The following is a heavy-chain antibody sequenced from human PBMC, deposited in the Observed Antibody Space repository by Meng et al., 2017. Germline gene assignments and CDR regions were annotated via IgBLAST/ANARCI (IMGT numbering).Heavy chain of an antibody. CDR2: IYYSGST. Sequence: GSLRLSCTVSGASISGYYWTWIRQPPGKGLEWIGYIYYSGSTDYNPSLKSRVTMSVDTSKNQFSLKLRSVTAADTAVYYCARSNEGPIVVVTPRYWGQGTLVTVSS. D-gene: IGHD2-21*02. V-gene: IGHV4-59*01. CDR3: ARSNEGPIVVVTPRY. CDR1: GASISGYY. J-gene: IGHJ4*02.